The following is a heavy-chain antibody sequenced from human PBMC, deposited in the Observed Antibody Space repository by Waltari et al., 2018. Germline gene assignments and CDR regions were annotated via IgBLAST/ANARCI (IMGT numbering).Heavy chain of an antibody. V-gene: IGHV4-34*01. J-gene: IGHJ4*02. Sequence: QVQLQQWGAGLLKPSETLSLTCAVYGGSFSGYYWSWIRQPPGKGLEWIGEINHSGSTNYNPSLKSRVTISVDTSKNQFSLKLSSVTAADTAVYYCARRRVIMITFGGVIVSPFSYWGQGTLVTVSS. CDR1: GGSFSGYY. CDR3: ARRRVIMITFGGVIVSPFSY. CDR2: INHSGST. D-gene: IGHD3-16*02.